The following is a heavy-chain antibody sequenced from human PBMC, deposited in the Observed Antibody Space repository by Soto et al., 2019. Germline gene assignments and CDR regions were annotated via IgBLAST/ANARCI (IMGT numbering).Heavy chain of an antibody. CDR3: ARANTLGYCSSTSCYSGGWFDP. Sequence: SETLSLTCAVSGGSISSGGYSWSWIRQPPGKGLEWIGYIYHSGGTYYNPSLKSRVTISVDRSKNQFSLKLSSVTAADTAVYYCARANTLGYCSSTSCYSGGWFDPWGQGTLVTVSS. CDR2: IYHSGGT. J-gene: IGHJ5*02. V-gene: IGHV4-30-2*01. D-gene: IGHD2-2*02. CDR1: GGSISSGGYS.